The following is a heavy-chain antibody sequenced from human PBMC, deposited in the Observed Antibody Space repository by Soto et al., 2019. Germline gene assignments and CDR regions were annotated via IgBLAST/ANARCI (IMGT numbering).Heavy chain of an antibody. CDR2: ISSNSAYI. CDR1: GFTIRSTY. J-gene: IGHJ5*02. Sequence: GGSLRLSCAVSGFTIRSTYFSWVRQAPGKGLEWVSTISSNSAYIYYTDALRGRFTISRDNAKNSLHLQMNSLRAEDTAVYYCTRDASRDSSARGWFDPWGPGTLVTVS. V-gene: IGHV3-21*01. CDR3: TRDASRDSSARGWFDP. D-gene: IGHD6-13*01.